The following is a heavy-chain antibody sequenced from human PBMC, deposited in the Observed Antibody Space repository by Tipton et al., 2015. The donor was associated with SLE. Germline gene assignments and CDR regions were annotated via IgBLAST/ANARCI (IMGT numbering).Heavy chain of an antibody. V-gene: IGHV3-21*03. CDR2: ISSNYI. D-gene: IGHD3-22*01. J-gene: IGHJ6*02. CDR1: GFTFSTYS. Sequence: SLRLSCAASGFTFSTYSMNWVRQAPGKGLEWVSAISSNYIFYADLVKGRFTISRDNAKNSLYLQMNSLTAEDTGVYYCARVDDSSGYYLHYYYGMDVWGQGTTVTVSS. CDR3: ARVDDSSGYYLHYYYGMDV.